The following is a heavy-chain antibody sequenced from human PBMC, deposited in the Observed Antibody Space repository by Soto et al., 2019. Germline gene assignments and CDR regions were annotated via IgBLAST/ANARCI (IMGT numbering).Heavy chain of an antibody. Sequence: PSETLSLTCTVSGGSISSYYWSWIRQPAGKGLEWIGRIYTSGSTNYNPSLKSRVTMSVDTSKNHFSMKLSSVTAADTAVYYWARERHRRYYDILTGQDWFDPWGQGTLVTVYS. J-gene: IGHJ5*02. CDR2: IYTSGST. CDR3: ARERHRRYYDILTGQDWFDP. D-gene: IGHD3-9*01. V-gene: IGHV4-4*07. CDR1: GGSISSYY.